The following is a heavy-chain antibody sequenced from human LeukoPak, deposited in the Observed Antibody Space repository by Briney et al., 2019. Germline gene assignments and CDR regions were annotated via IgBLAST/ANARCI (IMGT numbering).Heavy chain of an antibody. CDR1: GFTFSSYS. CDR2: ISSSSSYI. V-gene: IGHV3-21*04. J-gene: IGHJ6*02. D-gene: IGHD1-26*01. Sequence: GGSLRLSCAASGFTFSSYSMNWVRQAPGKGLEWVSSISSSSSYIYYADSVRGRFTISRDNAKNSLYLQMNSLRVEDTATYYCAKGWEVGANRQDYYYYGMDVWGQGTTVTVSS. CDR3: AKGWEVGANRQDYYYYGMDV.